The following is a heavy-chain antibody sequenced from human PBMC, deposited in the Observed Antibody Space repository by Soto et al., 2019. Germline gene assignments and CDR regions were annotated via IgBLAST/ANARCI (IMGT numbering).Heavy chain of an antibody. CDR2: IIPVLGVT. V-gene: IGHV1-69*02. Sequence: QVQLVQSGAEVRKPGSSVEVSCMASGSTFSSYTVNWVRQAPGQGLEWIGRIIPVLGVTHYARRFQGRVTIPADRSRKTADMELTSLTSEDTAVYYCARRRYCGVDCYNKFYYGMDVWGQGTTVTVSS. CDR3: ARRRYCGVDCYNKFYYGMDV. CDR1: GSTFSSYT. J-gene: IGHJ6*02. D-gene: IGHD2-21*02.